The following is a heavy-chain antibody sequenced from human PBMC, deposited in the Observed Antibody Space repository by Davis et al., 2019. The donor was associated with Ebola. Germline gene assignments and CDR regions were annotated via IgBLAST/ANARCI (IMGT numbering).Heavy chain of an antibody. J-gene: IGHJ4*01. CDR3: AASAGTVGKFDY. D-gene: IGHD1-14*01. Sequence: SVKVSCRASGFTFSSSAMQWVRQARGQRLEWIGWIVVGSGNTNYAQKFQGRVTITRDMSTSTSYLDLTNLRFEDTAVYYCAASAGTVGKFDYWGQGTLVTVSA. CDR2: IVVGSGNT. V-gene: IGHV1-58*02. CDR1: GFTFSSSA.